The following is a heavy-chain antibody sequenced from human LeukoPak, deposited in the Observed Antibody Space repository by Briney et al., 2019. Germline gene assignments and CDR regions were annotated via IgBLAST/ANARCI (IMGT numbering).Heavy chain of an antibody. J-gene: IGHJ3*02. CDR2: IKQDGSEK. Sequence: PGGSLRLSCAASGFTFSSYWMSWVRQAPGKGLEWVANIKQDGSEKYYVDSVKGRFTISRDNAKNSLYLQMNSLRAEDTAVYYCARDGGLSSSWYRPYAFDIWGQGTMVTVSS. CDR1: GFTFSSYW. CDR3: ARDGGLSSSWYRPYAFDI. V-gene: IGHV3-7*01. D-gene: IGHD6-13*01.